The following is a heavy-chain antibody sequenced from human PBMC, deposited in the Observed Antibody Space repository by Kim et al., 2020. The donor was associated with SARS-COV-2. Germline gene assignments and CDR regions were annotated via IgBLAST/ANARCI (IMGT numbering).Heavy chain of an antibody. CDR2: ISYDGSNK. V-gene: IGHV3-30*18. Sequence: GGSLRLSCAASGFTFSSYGMHWVRQAPGKGLEWVAVISYDGSNKYYADSVKGRFTISRDNSKNTLYLQMNSLRAEDTAVYYCAKDRVKKRGYSNYALEVYYYYGMDVWGQGTTVTVSS. CDR3: AKDRVKKRGYSNYALEVYYYYGMDV. D-gene: IGHD4-4*01. CDR1: GFTFSSYG. J-gene: IGHJ6*02.